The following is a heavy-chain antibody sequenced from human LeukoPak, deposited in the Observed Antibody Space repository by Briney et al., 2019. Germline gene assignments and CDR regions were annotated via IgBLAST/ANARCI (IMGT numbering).Heavy chain of an antibody. CDR2: VSWDGGSL. Sequence: GGSLRLSCAASGFSFDGYSMHWVRQRPGKGLEWVSLVSWDGGSLYYADSVRGRFTISRDNKKHSLFLDMKSLKTEDTAFYFCARDRGGNTAGFDSWGQGTLVTVSS. J-gene: IGHJ4*02. D-gene: IGHD4-23*01. V-gene: IGHV3-43*01. CDR1: GFSFDGYS. CDR3: ARDRGGNTAGFDS.